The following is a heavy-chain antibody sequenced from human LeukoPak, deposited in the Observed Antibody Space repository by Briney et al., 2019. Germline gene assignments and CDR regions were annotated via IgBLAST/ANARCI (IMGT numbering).Heavy chain of an antibody. CDR1: GYTFTSYY. V-gene: IGHV1-46*01. CDR2: MNPSGGST. D-gene: IGHD3-10*01. CDR3: ARGISITMVRGVIDY. J-gene: IGHJ4*02. Sequence: ASVKVSFKAFGYTFTSYYMHWVRQAPGQGLEWMGIMNPSGGSTSYAQKFQDRVSMTRDTSTSTVYMELSSLRSEDTAVYYCARGISITMVRGVIDYWGQGTLVTVS.